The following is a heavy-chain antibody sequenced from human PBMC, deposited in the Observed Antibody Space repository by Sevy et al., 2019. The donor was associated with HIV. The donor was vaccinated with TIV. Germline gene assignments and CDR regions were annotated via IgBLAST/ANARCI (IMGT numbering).Heavy chain of an antibody. CDR3: AREQEKGSYYFRPFQY. Sequence: SETLSLTCAVSGYSISSCYYWGWIRQPPGKGLECIGSIYHSGSTYYNPSLKSRVTISVDTSKNQFSLKLSSVTAADTAVYYCAREQEKGSYYFRPFQYWGQGTLVTVSS. V-gene: IGHV4-38-2*02. CDR1: GYSISSCYY. J-gene: IGHJ4*02. CDR2: IYHSGST. D-gene: IGHD1-26*01.